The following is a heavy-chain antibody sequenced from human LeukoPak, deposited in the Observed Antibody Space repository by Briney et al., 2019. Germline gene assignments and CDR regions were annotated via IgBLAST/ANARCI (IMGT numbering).Heavy chain of an antibody. D-gene: IGHD1-26*01. Sequence: SETLSLTCTVSGGSIDYYYWSWIRQPPGKGLEWIGFIYYSGSTNYNPSLKSRVTISLDTSKNKFSLKLRSVTAADTAVYYCARRGANSGSYSHFDLWGRGTLVTVSS. V-gene: IGHV4-59*01. CDR3: ARRGANSGSYSHFDL. J-gene: IGHJ2*01. CDR1: GGSIDYYY. CDR2: IYYSGST.